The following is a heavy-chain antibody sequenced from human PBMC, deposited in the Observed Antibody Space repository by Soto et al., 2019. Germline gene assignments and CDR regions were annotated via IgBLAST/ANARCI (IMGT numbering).Heavy chain of an antibody. CDR2: IGYDGSNK. V-gene: IGHV3-33*01. J-gene: IGHJ2*01. Sequence: QVLLVESGGGVVQTGRSLRLSCAASGFTFSSYGMHWVRQAPGKGLEGVAVIGYDGSNKYYADSVKGRFTISRDNSKNTLYVQMNSLRAEDTAVYYCARDGATMIVVVPYWYFDLWGRGTLVTVSS. CDR3: ARDGATMIVVVPYWYFDL. CDR1: GFTFSSYG. D-gene: IGHD3-22*01.